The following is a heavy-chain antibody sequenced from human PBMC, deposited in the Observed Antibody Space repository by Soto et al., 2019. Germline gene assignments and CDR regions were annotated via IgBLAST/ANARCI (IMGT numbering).Heavy chain of an antibody. CDR1: GGSISSYY. V-gene: IGHV4-59*01. Sequence: SETLSLTCTVSGGSISSYYWSWIRQPPGKGLEWIGYIYYSGSTNYNPSLKSRVTISVATSKNQFSLKLSSVTAADTAVYYCARDLFGEYYFDYWGQGTLVTVSS. CDR2: IYYSGST. D-gene: IGHD3-10*01. J-gene: IGHJ4*02. CDR3: ARDLFGEYYFDY.